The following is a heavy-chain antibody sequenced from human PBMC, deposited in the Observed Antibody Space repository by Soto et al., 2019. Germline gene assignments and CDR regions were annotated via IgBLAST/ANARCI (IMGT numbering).Heavy chain of an antibody. CDR1: GFTFSSYS. V-gene: IGHV3-21*01. CDR3: ASPDTASGYGMDV. Sequence: EVQLVESGGGLVQPGGSLRLSCAASGFTFSSYSMNWVRQAPGKGLEWVSSISSSSSYIYYADSVKGRFTISRDNAKNSLYLQMNSLRAEDTAVYYCASPDTASGYGMDVWGQGTTVTVSS. J-gene: IGHJ6*02. D-gene: IGHD5-18*01. CDR2: ISSSSSYI.